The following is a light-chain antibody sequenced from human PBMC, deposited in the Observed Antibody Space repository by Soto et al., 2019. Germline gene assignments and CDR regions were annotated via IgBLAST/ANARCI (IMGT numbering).Light chain of an antibody. Sequence: QSVLAQPPSASGSLGQSVTISCTGTSSDIGTYDYVSWYQQHPGGAPKLIIFEVSKRPSGVPDRFSGSKSGNTASLIVSGLQPDDEAEYHCTSYTGDDFTFVFGPGNKV. V-gene: IGLV2-8*01. CDR3: TSYTGDDFTFV. J-gene: IGLJ1*01. CDR2: EVS. CDR1: SSDIGTYDY.